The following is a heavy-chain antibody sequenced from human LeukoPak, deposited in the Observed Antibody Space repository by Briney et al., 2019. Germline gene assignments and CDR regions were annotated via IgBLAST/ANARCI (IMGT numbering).Heavy chain of an antibody. CDR1: GFTFSSSG. CDR2: VSYDGRNK. CDR3: AKDGSGRAFDY. Sequence: GGSLRLSCAASGFTFSSSGMHWVRQAPGKGLEWVAVVSYDGRNKYYADSVKGRFTISRDNPKNTLYLQMNSLRAEDTAVYYCAKDGSGRAFDYWGQGTLVTVSS. V-gene: IGHV3-30*18. D-gene: IGHD3-10*01. J-gene: IGHJ4*02.